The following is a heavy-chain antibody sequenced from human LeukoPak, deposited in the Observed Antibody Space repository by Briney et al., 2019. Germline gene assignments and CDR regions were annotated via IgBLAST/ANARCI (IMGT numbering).Heavy chain of an antibody. Sequence: GGSLRLSCAASGFTFSSNAMSWVRQAPGKGLEWVSAISGSGGSTYYADSVKGRFTISRDNSKNTLYLQMNSLRAEDTAVYYCAKLSVAAHSRWGDFDYWGQGTLVTVSS. D-gene: IGHD2-15*01. CDR2: ISGSGGST. CDR1: GFTFSSNA. V-gene: IGHV3-23*01. J-gene: IGHJ4*02. CDR3: AKLSVAAHSRWGDFDY.